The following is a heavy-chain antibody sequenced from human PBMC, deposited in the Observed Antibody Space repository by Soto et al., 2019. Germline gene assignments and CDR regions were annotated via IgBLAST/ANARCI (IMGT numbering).Heavy chain of an antibody. CDR1: GGSISSSSYY. V-gene: IGHV4-39*01. Sequence: PSETLSLTCTVSGGSISSSSYYWGWIRQPPGKGLEWIGSIYYSGSTYYNPSLKSRVTISVDTSKNQFSLKLSSVTAADTAVYYCARLKFYGSMDVWGQGTTVTVSS. D-gene: IGHD4-17*01. J-gene: IGHJ6*02. CDR2: IYYSGST. CDR3: ARLKFYGSMDV.